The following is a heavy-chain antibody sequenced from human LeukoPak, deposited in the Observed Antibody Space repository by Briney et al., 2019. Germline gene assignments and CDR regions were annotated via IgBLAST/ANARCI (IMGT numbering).Heavy chain of an antibody. CDR3: ARGLVVPAATGVDY. CDR2: INPNSGGT. J-gene: IGHJ4*02. V-gene: IGHV1-2*02. Sequence: GASVKVSCKASGYTFTGYCMHWVRQAPGQGLEWMGWINPNSGGTNYAQKFQGRVTMTRDTSISTAYMELSRLRSDDTAVYYCARGLVVPAATGVDYWGQGTLVTVSS. CDR1: GYTFTGYC. D-gene: IGHD2-2*01.